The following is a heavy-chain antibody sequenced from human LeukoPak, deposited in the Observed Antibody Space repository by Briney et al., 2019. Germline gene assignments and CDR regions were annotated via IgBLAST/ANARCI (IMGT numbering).Heavy chain of an antibody. V-gene: IGHV3-13*01. CDR2: VGTNEDT. J-gene: IGHJ6*02. CDR1: GFSFSTYD. CDR3: ARVWRGIASPYHGMDV. D-gene: IGHD6-13*01. Sequence: PGGSLRLSCVASGFSFSTYDMYWARQAAGRGPEWVSAVGTNEDTYYLASVKGRFTVSRENGKNSSYLLMNSLRVEDTAVYYCARVWRGIASPYHGMDVWGQGTAVTVSS.